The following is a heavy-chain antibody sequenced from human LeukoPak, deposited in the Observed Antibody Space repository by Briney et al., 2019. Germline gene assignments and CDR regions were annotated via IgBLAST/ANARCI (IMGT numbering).Heavy chain of an antibody. V-gene: IGHV3-9*01. CDR3: AKGSGWEA. CDR1: GFTFSSYA. CDR2: ISWNSGSI. D-gene: IGHD6-19*01. Sequence: GGSLRLSCAASGFTFSSYAMSWVRQAPGKGLEWVSGISWNSGSIGYADSVKGRFTISRDNAKNSLYLQMNSLRAEDTALYYCAKGSGWEARGQGTLVTVSS. J-gene: IGHJ4*02.